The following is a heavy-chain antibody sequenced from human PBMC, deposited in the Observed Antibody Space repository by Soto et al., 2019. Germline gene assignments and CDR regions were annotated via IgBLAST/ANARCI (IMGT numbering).Heavy chain of an antibody. CDR2: IIPIFGTA. J-gene: IGHJ4*02. CDR1: GGTVSSYA. D-gene: IGHD3-22*01. V-gene: IGHV1-69*06. CDR3: ARDLATSYYYDSSGYYHVD. Sequence: SVKVSCKASGGTVSSYAISWVRQAPGQGLEWMGGIIPIFGTANYAQKFQGRVTITADKSTSTAYMELSSLRSEDTAVYYCARDLATSYYYDSSGYYHVDWGQGTLVTVSS.